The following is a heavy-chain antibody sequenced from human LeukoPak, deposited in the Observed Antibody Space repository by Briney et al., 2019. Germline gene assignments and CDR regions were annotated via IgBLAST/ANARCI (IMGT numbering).Heavy chain of an antibody. CDR2: IYSGGST. J-gene: IGHJ4*02. D-gene: IGHD6-13*01. V-gene: IGHV3-53*04. CDR3: ARGFFIAAAVFDY. Sequence: GGSLRLSCAASGFTVSSNYMNWVRQAPGKGLEWVSVIYSGGSTYYADSVKGRFPISRHNSKNTLYLQMNSLRAEDTAVYYCARGFFIAAAVFDYWGQGTLVTVSS. CDR1: GFTVSSNY.